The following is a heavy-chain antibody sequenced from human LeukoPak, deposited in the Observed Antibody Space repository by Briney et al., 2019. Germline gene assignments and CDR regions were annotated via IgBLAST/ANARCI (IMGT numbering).Heavy chain of an antibody. V-gene: IGHV3-48*02. D-gene: IGHD3-22*01. J-gene: IGHJ5*02. CDR2: ISSSSSTI. CDR1: GFTFSSSS. Sequence: PGGSLRLSCAASGFTFSSSSMNWVRQAPGKGLEWVSYISSSSSTIHYAESVKGRFTISRDNAKNSLYLQMNSLRDEDTAVYYCAREMAHYFDSSGYSSWGQGTLVTVSS. CDR3: AREMAHYFDSSGYSS.